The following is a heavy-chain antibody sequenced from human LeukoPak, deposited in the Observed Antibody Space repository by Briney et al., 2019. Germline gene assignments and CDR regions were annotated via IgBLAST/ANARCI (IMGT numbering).Heavy chain of an antibody. D-gene: IGHD3-22*01. V-gene: IGHV4-4*07. CDR2: IYISGSGST. CDR1: DDSITMYY. Sequence: PSETLSLTCSVSDDSITMYYWSWIRQPAGKGLEWIGRIYISGSGSTNYNPSLKSRVTMSVDTSKNQFSLKLSSVTAADTAVYYCARGLSIVVAYWHYYYMDVWGKGTTVTVSS. CDR3: ARGLSIVVAYWHYYYMDV. J-gene: IGHJ6*03.